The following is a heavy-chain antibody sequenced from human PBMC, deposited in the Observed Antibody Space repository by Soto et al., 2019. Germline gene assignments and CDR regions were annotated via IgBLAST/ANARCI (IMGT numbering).Heavy chain of an antibody. CDR2: IWYDGSNK. CDR3: ARDEHALGFDY. V-gene: IGHV3-33*01. J-gene: IGHJ4*02. Sequence: GGSLRLSCAASGFTFSSYGMHWVRQAPGKGLEWVAVIWYDGSNKYYADSVKGRFTISRDNSKNTLYLQMNSLRAEDTAVYYCARDEHALGFDYWGQGTLVTVSS. CDR1: GFTFSSYG.